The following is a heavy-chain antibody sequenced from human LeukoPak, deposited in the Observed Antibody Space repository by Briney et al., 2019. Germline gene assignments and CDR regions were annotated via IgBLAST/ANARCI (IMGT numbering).Heavy chain of an antibody. V-gene: IGHV3-30*18. D-gene: IGHD1-26*01. J-gene: IGHJ4*02. CDR2: ISYDGNNK. CDR1: GFSFSSYG. Sequence: PGGSLRLSCAASGFSFSSYGMHWVRQAPGKGLEWVAVISYDGNNKNYADSVKGRFAISRDNSKNTLYLQVNSLRAEDTAVYYCAKGGKWDVTPFDYWGQGTLVTVSS. CDR3: AKGGKWDVTPFDY.